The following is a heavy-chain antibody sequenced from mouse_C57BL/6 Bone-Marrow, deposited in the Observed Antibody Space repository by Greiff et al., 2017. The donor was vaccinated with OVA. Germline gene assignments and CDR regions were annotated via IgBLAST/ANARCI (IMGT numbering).Heavy chain of an antibody. CDR1: GFNIKDDY. Sequence: DVKLQESGAELVRPGASVKLSCTASGFNIKDDYMHWVKQRPEQGLEWIGWIDPENGDTEYASKFQGKATITADTSSNTAYLQLSSLTSEDTAVYYCTTAYGRGDYWGQGTSVTVSS. J-gene: IGHJ4*01. CDR3: TTAYGRGDY. V-gene: IGHV14-4*01. D-gene: IGHD1-1*01. CDR2: IDPENGDT.